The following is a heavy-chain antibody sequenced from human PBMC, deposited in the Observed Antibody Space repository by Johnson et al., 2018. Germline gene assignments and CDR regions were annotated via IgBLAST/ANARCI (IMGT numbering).Heavy chain of an antibody. CDR1: GFTFSSYG. CDR3: AKPKDGGNSLSFMDV. Sequence: QVQLVESGGGVVQPGRSLRLSCAASGFTFSSYGMHWVRQAPGKGLEWVAVISYDGSNKYYADSVKGRFTISRDNSKNTLFLQMNSLRAEDTAVDYCAKPKDGGNSLSFMDVWGKGTTVTVSS. V-gene: IGHV3-30*18. D-gene: IGHD4-23*01. J-gene: IGHJ6*03. CDR2: ISYDGSNK.